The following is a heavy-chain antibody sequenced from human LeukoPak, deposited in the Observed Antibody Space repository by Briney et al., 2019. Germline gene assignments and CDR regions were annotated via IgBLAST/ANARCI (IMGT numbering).Heavy chain of an antibody. D-gene: IGHD5-12*01. V-gene: IGHV4-59*01. CDR3: ARDRSGYDFSAFDI. J-gene: IGHJ3*02. Sequence: SEPQTLPCTVSGGSICSYHGRWIRQPTGRGGEGVGYIYYSGSTNYNASPKSRVTISVDTSKNQFSLKLSSVTAADTAVYYCARDRSGYDFSAFDIWGQGTMVTVSS. CDR2: IYYSGST. CDR1: GGSICSYH.